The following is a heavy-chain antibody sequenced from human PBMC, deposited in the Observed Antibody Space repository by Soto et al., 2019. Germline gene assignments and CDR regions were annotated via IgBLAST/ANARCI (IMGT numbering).Heavy chain of an antibody. J-gene: IGHJ3*02. CDR2: FRTYNGNT. D-gene: IGHD3-3*01. V-gene: IGHV1-18*01. CDR1: GYTFTSHG. CDR3: ARDAGVTIYTRDTFDM. Sequence: QVQLVQSGAEVKKPGASVTVSCKASGYTFTSHGIGWVRQAPGQGLEWMGWFRTYNGNTNYAQKLQGRVTMTTYTSTAKAYMELRRLRSDDTAVSYCARDAGVTIYTRDTFDMWGQGTVVTVSS.